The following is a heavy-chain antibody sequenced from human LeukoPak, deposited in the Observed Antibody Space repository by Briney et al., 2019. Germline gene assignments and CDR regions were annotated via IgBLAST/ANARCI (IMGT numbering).Heavy chain of an antibody. J-gene: IGHJ3*02. V-gene: IGHV4-59*08. Sequence: PSETLSLTWTVSGGSISSYYWSWIRQPPGKGLEWIGYIYYSGSTNYNPSLKSRVTISVDTSKNQFSLKLSSVTAADTAVYYCARAPLYDAFDIWGQGTMVTVSS. D-gene: IGHD2-15*01. CDR2: IYYSGST. CDR1: GGSISSYY. CDR3: ARAPLYDAFDI.